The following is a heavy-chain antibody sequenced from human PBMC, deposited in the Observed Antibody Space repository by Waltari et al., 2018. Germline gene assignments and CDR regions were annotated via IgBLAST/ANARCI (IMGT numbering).Heavy chain of an antibody. Sequence: QVQLVQSGAEVKKPGASVKVSCKASGYTFTSYAMHCVRQAPGQRLEWMGWINAGNGNTKYSQKFQGRVTITRDTSASTAYMELSSLRSEDTAVYYCARVRIKGGSYEFDYWGQGTLVTVSS. CDR2: INAGNGNT. CDR1: GYTFTSYA. CDR3: ARVRIKGGSYEFDY. V-gene: IGHV1-3*01. J-gene: IGHJ4*02. D-gene: IGHD1-26*01.